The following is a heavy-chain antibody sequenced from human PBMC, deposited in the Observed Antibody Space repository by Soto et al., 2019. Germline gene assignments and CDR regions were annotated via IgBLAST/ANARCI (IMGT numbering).Heavy chain of an antibody. CDR3: ARAGYSSSWTTYYFDD. CDR1: GVSISSYY. V-gene: IGHV4-59*01. J-gene: IGHJ4*02. Sequence: SETLSLTCTVSGVSISSYYWSWIRQPPGKGLEWIGYIYYSGSTNYNPSLKSRVTISVDTSKNQFSLKLSSVTAADTAVYYCARAGYSSSWTTYYFDDWGQGTLVTVSS. D-gene: IGHD6-13*01. CDR2: IYYSGST.